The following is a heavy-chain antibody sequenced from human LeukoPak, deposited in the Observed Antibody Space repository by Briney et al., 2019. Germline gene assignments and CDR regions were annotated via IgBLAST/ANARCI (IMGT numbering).Heavy chain of an antibody. D-gene: IGHD1-7*01. Sequence: PSKTLSLTCTVSGDSISSSTYYWGWIRQPPGKGLEWIGSVYSSGSTNSNPSLKTRVTISVDTSKNQFSLKLNFVTAADTAVYYCARHHNWNYFFDYWGQGTLVTVSS. CDR3: ARHHNWNYFFDY. CDR1: GDSISSSTYY. CDR2: VYSSGST. J-gene: IGHJ4*02. V-gene: IGHV4-39*01.